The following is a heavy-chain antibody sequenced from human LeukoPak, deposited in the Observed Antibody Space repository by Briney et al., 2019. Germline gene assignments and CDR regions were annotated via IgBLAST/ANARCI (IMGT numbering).Heavy chain of an antibody. Sequence: ASVKVSCKASGYIFTTYFIHWVRQAPGQGLEWMGWVNPNNGDTNYVQKFQGRVTMARDTSISTAYMELTRLRSDDTAVYYCAREGGYDILTGYQDYWGQGTLVTVSS. V-gene: IGHV1-2*02. CDR3: AREGGYDILTGYQDY. J-gene: IGHJ4*02. CDR2: VNPNNGDT. CDR1: GYIFTTYF. D-gene: IGHD3-9*01.